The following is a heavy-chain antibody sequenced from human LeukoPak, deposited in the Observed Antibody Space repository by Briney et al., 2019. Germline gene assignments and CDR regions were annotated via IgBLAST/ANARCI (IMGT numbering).Heavy chain of an antibody. D-gene: IGHD2-21*01. J-gene: IGHJ3*02. CDR3: ASLYCGGECDAFNI. CDR1: GYSISSGYY. Sequence: SETLSLTCAVSGYSISSGYYWGWIRQPPGKGLEWIGSIYHSGSTYYNPSLKSRVTISVDTSKNQFSLKLSSVTAADTAVYYCASLYCGGECDAFNIWGQGTMVTVSS. V-gene: IGHV4-38-2*01. CDR2: IYHSGST.